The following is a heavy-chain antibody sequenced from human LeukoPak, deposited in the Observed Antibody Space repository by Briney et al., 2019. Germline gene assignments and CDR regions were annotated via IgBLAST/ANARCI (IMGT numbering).Heavy chain of an antibody. CDR2: INPNSGGT. CDR3: ARDMAAATYYYYMDV. CDR1: GGTFSSYA. Sequence: GASVKVSCKASGGTFSSYAISWVRQAPGQGLEWMGWINPNSGGTNYAQKFQGRVTMTRDTSISTAYMELSRLRSDDTAVYYCARDMAAATYYYYMDVWGKGTTVTVSS. V-gene: IGHV1-2*02. J-gene: IGHJ6*03. D-gene: IGHD6-13*01.